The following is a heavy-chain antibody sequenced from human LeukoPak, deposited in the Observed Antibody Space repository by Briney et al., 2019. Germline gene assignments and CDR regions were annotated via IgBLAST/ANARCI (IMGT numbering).Heavy chain of an antibody. Sequence: GGSLRLSCAASGFTVSSNYMSWVRQAPGKGLVWVSRISPTGSTTSYADSVKGRFTVSRDNAKNTLYLQVNNLRAEDTAVYYCARGPNSNWSGLDFWGQGTLLTVSS. CDR2: ISPTGSTT. CDR1: GFTVSSNY. CDR3: ARGPNSNWSGLDF. D-gene: IGHD6-6*01. J-gene: IGHJ4*02. V-gene: IGHV3-74*01.